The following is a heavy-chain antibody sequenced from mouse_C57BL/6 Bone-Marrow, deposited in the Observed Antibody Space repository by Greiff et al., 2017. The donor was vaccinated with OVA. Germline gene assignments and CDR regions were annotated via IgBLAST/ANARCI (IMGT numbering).Heavy chain of an antibody. D-gene: IGHD2-5*01. CDR2: INYDGSST. CDR3: ARGNSNYLFDY. J-gene: IGHJ2*01. V-gene: IGHV5-16*01. CDR1: GFTFSDYY. Sequence: EVQLVESEGGLVQPGSSMKLSCTASGFTFSDYYMAWVRQVPEKGLEWVANINYDGSSTYYLDSLKSRFIISRDNAKNILYLQMSSLKSEDTATYYCARGNSNYLFDYWGQGTTLTVSS.